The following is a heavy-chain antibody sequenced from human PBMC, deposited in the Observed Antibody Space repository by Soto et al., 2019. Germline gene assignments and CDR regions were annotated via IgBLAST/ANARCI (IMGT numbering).Heavy chain of an antibody. CDR1: GFTFSSYE. D-gene: IGHD3-22*01. CDR2: ISSSGSTI. J-gene: IGHJ4*02. V-gene: IGHV3-48*03. Sequence: PGGSLRLSCAASGFTFSSYEMNWVRQAPGKGLEWVSYISSSGSTIYYADSVKGRFTISRDNAKNSLYLQMNSLRAEDTVVYYCARAFYYDSSGYYDYWGQGTLVTVSS. CDR3: ARAFYYDSSGYYDY.